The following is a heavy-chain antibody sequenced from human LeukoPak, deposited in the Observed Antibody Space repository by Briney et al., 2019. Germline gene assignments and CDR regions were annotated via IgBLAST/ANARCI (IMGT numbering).Heavy chain of an antibody. D-gene: IGHD6-25*01. CDR2: ISSSSSYI. J-gene: IGHJ4*02. Sequence: PGGPLRLSCAASGFTFSSYSMNWVRQAPGKGLEWVSSISSSSSYIYYADSVKGRFTISRDNAKNSLYLQMNSLRAEDTAVYYCARVQQTGYSTGFDYWGQGTLVTVSS. CDR1: GFTFSSYS. V-gene: IGHV3-21*01. CDR3: ARVQQTGYSTGFDY.